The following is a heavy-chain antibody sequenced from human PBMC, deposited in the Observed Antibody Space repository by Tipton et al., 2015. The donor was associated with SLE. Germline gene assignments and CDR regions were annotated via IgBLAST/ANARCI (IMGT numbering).Heavy chain of an antibody. CDR3: AKDRVRPNYYFDN. CDR1: GFTFSSYW. J-gene: IGHJ4*02. Sequence: SLRLSCAASGFTFSSYWMHWVRQAPGKGLVWVSRINSDGSSTSYADSVKGRFTISRDNAKNTLYLQMNSLRAEDTAVYYCAKDRVRPNYYFDNWGQGTLVTVSS. V-gene: IGHV3-74*01. D-gene: IGHD4/OR15-4a*01. CDR2: INSDGSST.